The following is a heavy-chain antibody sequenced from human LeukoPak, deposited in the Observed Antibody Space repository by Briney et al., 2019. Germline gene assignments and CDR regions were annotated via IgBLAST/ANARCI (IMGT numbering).Heavy chain of an antibody. J-gene: IGHJ4*02. D-gene: IGHD5-18*01. CDR1: GGSFSGYY. V-gene: IGHV4-34*01. CDR3: ARVRGYSYGYLDY. Sequence: SETLSLTCAIYGGSFSGYYWSWIRQPPGKGLEWIGEINHSGSTNYNPSLKSRVTISVDTSKNQFSLKLSSVTAADTAVYYCARVRGYSYGYLDYWGQGTLVTVSS. CDR2: INHSGST.